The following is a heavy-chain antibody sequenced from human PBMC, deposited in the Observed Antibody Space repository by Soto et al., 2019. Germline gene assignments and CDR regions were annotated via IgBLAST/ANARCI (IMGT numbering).Heavy chain of an antibody. CDR1: GGSISSYY. D-gene: IGHD1-20*01. Sequence: SETLSLTCTVSGGSISSYYWSWIRQPPGKGLEWIGYIYYSGSTNYNPSLKSRVTISVDTSKNQFSLKLSSVTAADTAVYYCARGLTEVYWYFDLWGRGTLVTVSS. CDR2: IYYSGST. J-gene: IGHJ2*01. CDR3: ARGLTEVYWYFDL. V-gene: IGHV4-59*01.